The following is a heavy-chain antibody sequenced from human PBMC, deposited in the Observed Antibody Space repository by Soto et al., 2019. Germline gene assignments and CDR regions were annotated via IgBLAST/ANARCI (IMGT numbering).Heavy chain of an antibody. CDR2: IYYSGST. D-gene: IGHD3-10*01. CDR3: ARDSDDYGSENYFDY. CDR1: GGSISSCY. V-gene: IGHV4-59*01. Sequence: SETLSLTCTVSGGSISSCYWSWIRQPPGKGLEWIGYIYYSGSTNYNPSLKSRVTISVDTSKNQFSLKLSSVTAADTAVYYCARDSDDYGSENYFDYWGQGTLVTVSS. J-gene: IGHJ4*02.